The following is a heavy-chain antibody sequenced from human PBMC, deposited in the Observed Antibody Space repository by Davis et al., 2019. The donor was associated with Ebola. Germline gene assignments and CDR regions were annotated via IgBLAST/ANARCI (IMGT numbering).Heavy chain of an antibody. CDR2: ISSYNDST. J-gene: IGHJ4*02. D-gene: IGHD5-24*01. CDR1: GYTFTNYY. Sequence: AASVKVSCKASGYTFTNYYMHWVRQAPGQGLEWMGWISSYNDSTNYAQKFQGRVTMTTDTSTNTTYMELRSLRSDDTAVYYCARDSGGDGYNFYYWGQGTLVTVSS. V-gene: IGHV1-18*04. CDR3: ARDSGGDGYNFYY.